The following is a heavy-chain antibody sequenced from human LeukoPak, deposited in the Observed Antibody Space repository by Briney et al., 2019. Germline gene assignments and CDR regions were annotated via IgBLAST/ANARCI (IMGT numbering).Heavy chain of an antibody. D-gene: IGHD3-22*01. Sequence: GGSLTLSCAASGFTFSSYAMSWVRQAPGKGLEWVSAISGSGGSTYYADSVKGRFTISRDNSKNTLYLQMNSLRAEDTAVYYCARNLYYYDSSGYYYFDYWGQGTLVTVSS. J-gene: IGHJ4*02. V-gene: IGHV3-23*01. CDR3: ARNLYYYDSSGYYYFDY. CDR1: GFTFSSYA. CDR2: ISGSGGST.